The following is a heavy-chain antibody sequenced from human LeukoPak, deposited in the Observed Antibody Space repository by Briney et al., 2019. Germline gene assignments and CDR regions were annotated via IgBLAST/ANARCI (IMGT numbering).Heavy chain of an antibody. CDR1: GFTFSSYS. V-gene: IGHV3-21*01. J-gene: IGHJ4*02. Sequence: PGGSLKLSCAASGFTFSSYSMNWVRQAPGKGLEWVSSISSSSSYIYYADSVKGRFTISRDNAKNSLYLQMNSLRAEDTAVYYCAREVLYCSSTSCYSNYYFDYWGQGTLVTVSS. CDR3: AREVLYCSSTSCYSNYYFDY. D-gene: IGHD2-2*01. CDR2: ISSSSSYI.